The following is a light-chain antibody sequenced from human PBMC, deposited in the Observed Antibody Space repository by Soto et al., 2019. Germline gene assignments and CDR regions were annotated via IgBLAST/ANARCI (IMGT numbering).Light chain of an antibody. Sequence: QSVLTQPASVSGSPGQSITISCTGTSSDVGGYNYVSWYQQHPGKAPQLMIFEVTNRPAGISNRFSGAKFGNTASLTISGLQAEDEADYYCSSYTRSSTYVFGTGTKLTVL. V-gene: IGLV2-14*01. CDR2: EVT. CDR3: SSYTRSSTYV. CDR1: SSDVGGYNY. J-gene: IGLJ1*01.